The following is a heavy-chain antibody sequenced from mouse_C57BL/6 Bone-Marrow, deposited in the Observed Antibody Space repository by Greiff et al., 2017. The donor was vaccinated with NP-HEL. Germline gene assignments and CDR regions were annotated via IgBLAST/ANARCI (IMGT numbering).Heavy chain of an antibody. J-gene: IGHJ3*01. V-gene: IGHV5-4*01. CDR3: ARDVLQAFAD. CDR1: GFTFSSYA. CDR2: ISAGGSYT. Sequence: EVQRVESGGGLVKPGGSLKLSCAASGFTFSSYAMSWVRQTPEKRLEWVATISAGGSYTYYPDNVKGRFTITRDNAKNNLYLQMSHLKSEDTDMCYCARDVLQAFADWGQGTLVTVSA. D-gene: IGHD3-2*02.